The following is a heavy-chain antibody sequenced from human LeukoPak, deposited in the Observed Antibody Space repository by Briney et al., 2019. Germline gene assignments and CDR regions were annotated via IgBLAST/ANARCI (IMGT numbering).Heavy chain of an antibody. V-gene: IGHV3-7*04. D-gene: IGHD3-10*01. CDR1: GFAFSDFS. J-gene: IGHJ4*02. CDR2: VKQDGGEK. CDR3: ARRRGSGNYFDS. Sequence: PGGSLRLSCAPSGFAFSDFSRKWVRLAPGRGLAWVASVKQDGGEKYYVDSVKGRFTISGDNAKNSLYLQMNSLRAEDTAVYYCARRRGSGNYFDSWGQGTLVTVSS.